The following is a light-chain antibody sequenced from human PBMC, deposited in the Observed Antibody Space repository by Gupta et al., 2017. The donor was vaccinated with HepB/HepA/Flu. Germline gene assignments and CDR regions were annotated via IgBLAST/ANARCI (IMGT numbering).Light chain of an antibody. CDR2: NDD. Sequence: QSVLTQPPSASGTPGQRVTIPCSGSSSNVGRDNVYWYQQLPGTAPKLLIYNDDQQPSGVPHRCSGSKSGTTAALAISGLRSEDEADYYCAAWDNSLSGYVFGTGTWVTVL. J-gene: IGLJ1*01. V-gene: IGLV1-47*02. CDR1: SSNVGRDN. CDR3: AAWDNSLSGYV.